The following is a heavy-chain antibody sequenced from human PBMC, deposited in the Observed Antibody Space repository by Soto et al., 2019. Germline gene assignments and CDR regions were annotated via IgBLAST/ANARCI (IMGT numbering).Heavy chain of an antibody. CDR3: ARGRYCLTGRCFPNWFDS. Sequence: SETLSLTCSVSGDSISNLDYFWAWIRQPPGQALEYIGYIYKRATTYYNPSFESRVAISVDTSKSQFSLNVTSVTAADTAVYFCARGRYCLTGRCFPNWFDSWGQGALVTVSS. J-gene: IGHJ5*01. CDR1: GDSISNLDYF. CDR2: IYKRATT. V-gene: IGHV4-30-4*01. D-gene: IGHD7-27*01.